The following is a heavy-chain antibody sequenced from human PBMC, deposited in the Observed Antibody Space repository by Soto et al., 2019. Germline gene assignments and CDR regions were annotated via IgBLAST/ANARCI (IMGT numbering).Heavy chain of an antibody. CDR2: VNPNSGNT. J-gene: IGHJ6*02. V-gene: IGHV1-8*02. D-gene: IGHD2-21*02. CDR1: GYALTNYG. Sequence: ASVKVSCKASGYALTNYGISWVRQAPGQGLEWMGWVNPNSGNTGYAQKFQGRVTMTRNTSISTAYMELSSLRSEDTAVYYCGRGAVTHGYYYGMDVWGQGTTVTVSS. CDR3: GRGAVTHGYYYGMDV.